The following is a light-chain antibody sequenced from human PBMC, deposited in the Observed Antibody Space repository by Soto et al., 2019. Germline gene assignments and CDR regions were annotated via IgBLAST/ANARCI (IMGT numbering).Light chain of an antibody. CDR1: SSDVGYYDY. CDR2: EVT. V-gene: IGLV2-8*01. Sequence: QSALTQPPSASGFPGQSVTISCTGTSSDVGYYDYVSWYQQHPSKAPKLVIYEVTKRPSGVPDRVSASKSGNTASLTVSGLRAEDEADYYCSSYAGSNNFVFGSGTQLTVL. CDR3: SSYAGSNNFV. J-gene: IGLJ7*01.